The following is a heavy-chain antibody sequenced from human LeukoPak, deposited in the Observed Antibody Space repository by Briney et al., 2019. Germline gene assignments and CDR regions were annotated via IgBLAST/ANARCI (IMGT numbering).Heavy chain of an antibody. D-gene: IGHD2-21*02. J-gene: IGHJ5*01. V-gene: IGHV3-21*01. CDR3: TRGRRFCGADCHSWFDS. CDR1: GFALSDYA. Sequence: GGSLRLSCAASGFALSDYAINWVRQAPGKGLEGVSSISSGATDIYYADSLSGRFTISRDSAKDSVSLQMDRLRAEDTAVYYCTRGRRFCGADCHSWFDSWGQGTLVTVSS. CDR2: ISSGATDI.